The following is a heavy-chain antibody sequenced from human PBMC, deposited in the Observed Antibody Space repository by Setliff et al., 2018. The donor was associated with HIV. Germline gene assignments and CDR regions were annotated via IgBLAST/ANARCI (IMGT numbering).Heavy chain of an antibody. CDR3: ARRNYDILTGFYSGLG. CDR2: IYYSGSTS. CDR1: GGSISSSSYC. Sequence: PSETLSLTCTVSGGSISSSSYCWGWIRQPPGKGLEWIGSIYYSGSTSYYNPSLKSRVTISVDTSKNQFSLKLSSVTAADTAVYYCARRNYDILTGFYSGLGWGQGTLVTVSS. J-gene: IGHJ4*02. V-gene: IGHV4-39*01. D-gene: IGHD3-9*01.